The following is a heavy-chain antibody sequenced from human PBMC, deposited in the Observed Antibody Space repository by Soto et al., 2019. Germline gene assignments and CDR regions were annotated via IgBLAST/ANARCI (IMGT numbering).Heavy chain of an antibody. CDR1: GYPFIPYC. D-gene: IGHD3-10*01. CDR3: ARDESGAFDI. Sequence: SVKVSCKSSGYPFIPYCMNRVRQAPGQGLEWMGWISAYNGNTNYAKNLQGRLTMTTETSTNTANMELRSLRSDDTDVYYCARDESGAFDIWGQGTKVTVSS. CDR2: ISAYNGNT. V-gene: IGHV1-18*04. J-gene: IGHJ3*02.